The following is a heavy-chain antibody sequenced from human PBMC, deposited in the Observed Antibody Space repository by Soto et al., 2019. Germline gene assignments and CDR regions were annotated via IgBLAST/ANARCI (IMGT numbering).Heavy chain of an antibody. CDR1: GFTFSSYA. CDR2: ISGSGGST. V-gene: IGHV3-23*01. J-gene: IGHJ4*02. CDR3: AKKRVYGGNRSSSYFDY. D-gene: IGHD4-17*01. Sequence: GSLRLSCAASGFTFSSYAMSWVRQAPGKGLEWVSAISGSGGSTYYADSVKGRFTISRDNSKNTLYLQMNSLRAEDTAVYYCAKKRVYGGNRSSSYFDYWGQGTLVTSPQ.